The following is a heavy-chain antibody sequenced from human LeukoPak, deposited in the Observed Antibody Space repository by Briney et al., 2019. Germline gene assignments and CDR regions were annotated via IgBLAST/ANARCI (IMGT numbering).Heavy chain of an antibody. CDR2: IYYSGST. V-gene: IGHV4-59*01. CDR3: ARXSXVYXDYVGGWFDP. Sequence: SETLSLTCTVSGGSISSYYWSWIRQPPGKGLEWIGYIYYSGSTNYNPSLKSRVTISVDTSKNQFSLKLSSVTAADTAVYYCARXSXVYXDYVGGWFDPWGQGTLVTVSS. J-gene: IGHJ5*02. CDR1: GGSISSYY. D-gene: IGHD4-17*01.